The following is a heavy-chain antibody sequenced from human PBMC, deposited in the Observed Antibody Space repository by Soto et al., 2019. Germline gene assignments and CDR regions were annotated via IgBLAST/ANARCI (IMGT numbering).Heavy chain of an antibody. V-gene: IGHV3-7*04. Sequence: GGSLRLSCAASGFIFSSYWRSWVRQAPGKGLEWVANINQDGSEKYYVDSVRGRFTISRDNAKHSLYLQMNSLRAEDTAVYYCARDVRGGSGTYYHHPNFAYWGQGTLVTVS. J-gene: IGHJ4*02. CDR3: ARDVRGGSGTYYHHPNFAY. CDR1: GFIFSSYW. D-gene: IGHD3-10*01. CDR2: INQDGSEK.